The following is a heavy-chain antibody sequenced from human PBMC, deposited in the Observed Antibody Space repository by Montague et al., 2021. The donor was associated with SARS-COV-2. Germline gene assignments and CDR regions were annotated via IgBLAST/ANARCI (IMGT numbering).Heavy chain of an antibody. CDR2: IFSSGTA. D-gene: IGHD6-19*01. Sequence: SETLSLTCSVSGYSISNYYWGWIRQPPGKGLEWLGYIFSSGTATXNASLMSRLTISVDTSTNQFSLKVTSVTTADTATYYCARGEVAGPFDYWGRGTLVTVSS. V-gene: IGHV4-59*01. CDR3: ARGEVAGPFDY. CDR1: GYSISNYY. J-gene: IGHJ4*02.